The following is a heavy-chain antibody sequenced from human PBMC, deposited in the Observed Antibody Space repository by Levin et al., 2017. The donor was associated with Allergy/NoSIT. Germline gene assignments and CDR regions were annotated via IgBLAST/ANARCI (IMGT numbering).Heavy chain of an antibody. CDR2: PYYSGAT. Sequence: PSETLSLTCTVSGASFNSSHYFWGWIRQPPGKGLEWIGSPYYSGATFYKPSLKSRLTISADTSKSQFPLRLTSVTAADTAIYYRYLTREITPVGWGQGTLVTVS. CDR1: GASFNSSHYF. V-gene: IGHV4-39*01. J-gene: IGHJ4*02. D-gene: IGHD7-27*01. CDR3: YLTREITPVG.